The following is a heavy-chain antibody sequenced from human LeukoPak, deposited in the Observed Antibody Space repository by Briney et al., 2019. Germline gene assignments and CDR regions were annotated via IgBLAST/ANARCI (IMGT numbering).Heavy chain of an antibody. D-gene: IGHD7-27*01. V-gene: IGHV1-8*01. CDR1: GYTFTNYD. CDR3: VRGPPNWGFDY. Sequence: ASVKVSCKASGYTFTNYDINWVRQATGQGLEWMGWMGSNSGDTGYEQKFEDRVTMTRDTFISTAYVELNNVRSEDTAVYYCVRGPPNWGFDYWGQGTLVTVSS. CDR2: MGSNSGDT. J-gene: IGHJ4*02.